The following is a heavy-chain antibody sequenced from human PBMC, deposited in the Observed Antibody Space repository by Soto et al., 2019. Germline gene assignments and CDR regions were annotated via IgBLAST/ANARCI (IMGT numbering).Heavy chain of an antibody. Sequence: SETLSLTCAVSGDSISSGYYWAWIRQPPVKGLEWIGSIYHSGTTYYNPSLKSRVTISVDTSKNQFSLRLRSVTAADTAIYYCARRFCSDSYCSYFDYWGRGTLVTVSS. V-gene: IGHV4-38-2*01. CDR2: IYHSGTT. D-gene: IGHD2-15*01. CDR1: GDSISSGYY. J-gene: IGHJ4*02. CDR3: ARRFCSDSYCSYFDY.